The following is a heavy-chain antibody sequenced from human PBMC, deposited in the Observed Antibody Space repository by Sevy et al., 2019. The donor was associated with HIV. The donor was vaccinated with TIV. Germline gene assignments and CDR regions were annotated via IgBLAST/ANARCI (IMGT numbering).Heavy chain of an antibody. CDR2: ISGSGGST. CDR3: AAKQWGYYYGMDV. V-gene: IGHV3-23*01. CDR1: GFTFSSYA. Sequence: GESLKISCAASGFTFSSYAMSWVRQAPGKGLEWVSAISGSGGSTYYADSVKGRFTISRDNSKNTLYLQMNSRRAEDTAVYYCAAKQWGYYYGMDVWGQGTTVTVSS. D-gene: IGHD6-19*01. J-gene: IGHJ6*02.